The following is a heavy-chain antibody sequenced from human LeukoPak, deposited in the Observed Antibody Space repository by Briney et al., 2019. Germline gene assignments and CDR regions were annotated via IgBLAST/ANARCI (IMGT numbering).Heavy chain of an antibody. V-gene: IGHV3-23*01. CDR3: AKDQYSSSWYGIPPSLTDKNYYYYGMDV. CDR1: GFTFTSYS. CDR2: ISGGGGST. D-gene: IGHD6-13*01. J-gene: IGHJ6*02. Sequence: PGGSLRLSCAASGFTFTSYSMNWVRQAPGKGLEWVSTISGGGGSTYYADSVKGRFTISRDNSKNTLYLQVNSLRAEDTAVYYCAKDQYSSSWYGIPPSLTDKNYYYYGMDVWGQGTTVTVSS.